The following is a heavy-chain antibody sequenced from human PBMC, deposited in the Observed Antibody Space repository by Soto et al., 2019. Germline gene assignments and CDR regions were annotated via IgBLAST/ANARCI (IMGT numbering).Heavy chain of an antibody. CDR2: ISAYNGNT. D-gene: IGHD3-10*01. CDR3: ARDAHHGPGTEDS. CDR1: GYTFTIYG. J-gene: IGHJ3*02. Sequence: ASVKVSCKASGYTFTIYGISWVLQAPGQGLEWMGWISAYNGNTNYAQKLQGRVTMTTDTSTSTAYMELRSLRSDDTAVYYWARDAHHGPGTEDSWGQGTMVTVAS. V-gene: IGHV1-18*01.